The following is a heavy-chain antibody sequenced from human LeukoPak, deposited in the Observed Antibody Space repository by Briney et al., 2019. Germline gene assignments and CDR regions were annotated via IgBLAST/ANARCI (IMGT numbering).Heavy chain of an antibody. J-gene: IGHJ4*02. CDR2: ISSGANHI. CDR1: GFTFRTFT. CDR3: ARDYYDSSGFDF. D-gene: IGHD3-22*01. V-gene: IGHV3-21*01. Sequence: GGSLTLSCAASGFTFRTFTMNWVRQAPGKGLEWLSSISSGANHIFYADSVKGRFTISRDNDQNSLYLQMNGLRAEDTAVYYCARDYYDSSGFDFWGQGTLVTVSS.